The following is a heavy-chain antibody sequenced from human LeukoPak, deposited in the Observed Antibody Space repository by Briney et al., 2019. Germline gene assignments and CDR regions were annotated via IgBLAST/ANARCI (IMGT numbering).Heavy chain of an antibody. CDR2: IKQDESET. Sequence: GGSLSLSCAASGFTFSGYWMSWVRQAPGKGLEWVANIKQDESETYYVDSMKGRFTISRDNAKNSLFLQMDSLRAEDTAVYFCAREVSHWFFDVWGRGALVTVSS. CDR1: GFTFSGYW. J-gene: IGHJ2*01. V-gene: IGHV3-7*01. CDR3: AREVSHWFFDV.